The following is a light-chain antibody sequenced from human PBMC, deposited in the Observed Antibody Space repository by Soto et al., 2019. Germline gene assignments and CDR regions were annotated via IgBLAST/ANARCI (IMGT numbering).Light chain of an antibody. CDR3: SSYTSTSTYV. CDR1: SIDVGGYNY. V-gene: IGLV2-14*01. Sequence: QSVLTQPASWSGSPGQSLTFPGPGPSIDVGGYNYVSWYQQYPGKAPKLMIYHVSNRPSGVSNRFSGSKSGNSASLTISGLQAEDEADYYCSSYTSTSTYVFGTGTKVTVL. J-gene: IGLJ1*01. CDR2: HVS.